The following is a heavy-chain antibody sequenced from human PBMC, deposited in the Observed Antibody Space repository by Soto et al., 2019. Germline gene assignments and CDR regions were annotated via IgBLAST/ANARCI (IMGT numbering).Heavy chain of an antibody. CDR3: AKDHGFDEFQLLYYSYYGLDV. D-gene: IGHD2-2*02. CDR2: ISYDSTNK. Sequence: GGSLRLSCAASGFTFSDYGMHWVRQAPGKGLEWVAVISYDSTNKYYGDSVKGRFTISRDNSKNTLYLQMNSLRAEDRAVYYCAKDHGFDEFQLLYYSYYGLDVWGQGTTVTVSS. V-gene: IGHV3-30*18. J-gene: IGHJ6*02. CDR1: GFTFSDYG.